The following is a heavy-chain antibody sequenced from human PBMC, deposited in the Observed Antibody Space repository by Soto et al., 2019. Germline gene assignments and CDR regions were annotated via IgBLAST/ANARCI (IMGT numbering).Heavy chain of an antibody. Sequence: SETLSLTCTVSGASIRSYFCTWIRQPAGKGLDWIGRISTSGTTNYNPSLKSRVTMSVDTSKNHFSLNLSSVTAADTAVYYCAREAGPDRWFDPWGQGTLVTVSS. D-gene: IGHD6-19*01. J-gene: IGHJ5*02. CDR3: AREAGPDRWFDP. CDR2: ISTSGTT. CDR1: GASIRSYF. V-gene: IGHV4-4*07.